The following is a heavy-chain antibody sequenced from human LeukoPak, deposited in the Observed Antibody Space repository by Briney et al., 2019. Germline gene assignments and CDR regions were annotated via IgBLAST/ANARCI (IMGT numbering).Heavy chain of an antibody. CDR1: GGSISSSSYY. D-gene: IGHD3-10*01. V-gene: IGHV4-39*01. CDR2: IYYSGST. J-gene: IGHJ4*02. Sequence: SETLSLTCTVSGGSISSSSYYWGWIRQPPGKGLEWIGSIYYSGSTYYNPSLKSRVTISVDTSKNQFSLKLSPVTAADTAVYYCARGRAGSRYWGQGTLVTVSS. CDR3: ARGRAGSRY.